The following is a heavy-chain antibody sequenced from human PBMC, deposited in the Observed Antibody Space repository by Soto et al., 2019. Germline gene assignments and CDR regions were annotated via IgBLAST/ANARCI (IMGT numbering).Heavy chain of an antibody. Sequence: QVQVVESGGGVVHPGKSLRLSCAASGFTFSDYGFHWVRQAPGKGLEWVAVISYDGSNKFYEDSVKGRFTVSRDNSKNTLYLQMNSLTIEDTAVYYCAKILKFYDSSSYPDYWGQGTLVTVSS. V-gene: IGHV3-30*18. CDR2: ISYDGSNK. CDR1: GFTFSDYG. D-gene: IGHD3-22*01. J-gene: IGHJ4*02. CDR3: AKILKFYDSSSYPDY.